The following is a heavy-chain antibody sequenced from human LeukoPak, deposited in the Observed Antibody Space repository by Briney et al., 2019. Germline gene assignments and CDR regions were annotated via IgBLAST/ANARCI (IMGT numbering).Heavy chain of an antibody. J-gene: IGHJ3*02. CDR3: ARQSISSPRAFDI. CDR1: GGSISNYY. V-gene: IGHV4-59*08. Sequence: SETLSLTCSVSGGSISNYYWSWIRQPPGKGLEYIGYSYYSGSTDYNPSLKSRVTISVDTSKNQFSLMLTSVTAADSAVYYCARQSISSPRAFDIWGQGTMVTVSS. D-gene: IGHD3-3*01. CDR2: SYYSGST.